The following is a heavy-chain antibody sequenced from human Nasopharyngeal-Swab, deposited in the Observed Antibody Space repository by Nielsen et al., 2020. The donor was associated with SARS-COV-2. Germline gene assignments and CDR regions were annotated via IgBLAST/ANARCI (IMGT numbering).Heavy chain of an antibody. CDR2: IYHSGST. Sequence: SETLSLTCAVSGGSISRSNWWSWVRQPPGKGLEWIGEIYHSGSTSYNPSLKSRVTISVDKSKNQFSLKLSSVTAADTAVYYCARGRGYCSSTSCSYYFDYWGQGTLVTVSS. CDR1: GGSISRSNW. D-gene: IGHD2-2*01. V-gene: IGHV4-4*02. CDR3: ARGRGYCSSTSCSYYFDY. J-gene: IGHJ4*02.